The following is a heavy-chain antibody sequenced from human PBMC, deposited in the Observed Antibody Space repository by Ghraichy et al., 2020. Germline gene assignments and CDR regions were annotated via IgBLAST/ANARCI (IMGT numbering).Heavy chain of an antibody. CDR3: ARGREWQWLAIDY. Sequence: GRSLRLSCAASGITFSSYGMHWVRQAPGKGLEWVAIISKDESSKHYADSVKGRFTISRDNSKDTLFLQMHSLRVEDTAVYYCARGREWQWLAIDYWGQGILVTVSS. D-gene: IGHD6-19*01. CDR1: GITFSSYG. V-gene: IGHV3-30*03. CDR2: ISKDESSK. J-gene: IGHJ4*02.